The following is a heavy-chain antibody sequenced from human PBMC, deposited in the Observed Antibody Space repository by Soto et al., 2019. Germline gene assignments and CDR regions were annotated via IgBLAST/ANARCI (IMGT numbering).Heavy chain of an antibody. CDR3: MRQSTGWIWYYGGMDG. D-gene: IGHD5-12*01. V-gene: IGHV5-51*01. Sequence: GASLKISCEAYGIFSDNYWLGWVRQRPGDGLEWMGIIYPDDSDTRYSPSFQGRVTISADKSINTVYLQWSSLKDSDTGMYYCMRQSTGWIWYYGGMDGWGQGTAVTGSS. CDR1: GIFSDNYW. CDR2: IYPDDSDT. J-gene: IGHJ6*01.